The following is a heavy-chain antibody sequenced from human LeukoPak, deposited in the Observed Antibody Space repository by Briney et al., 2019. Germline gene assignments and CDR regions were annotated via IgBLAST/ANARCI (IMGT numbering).Heavy chain of an antibody. CDR2: ISGSGAST. Sequence: GGSLRLSCAASGFTFTDYAMSWVRQAPGKGLEWVSAISGSGASTYYADSVKGRFTISRDNSKNTLYLQMNNLRAEDTALYYCAKDRLSNGDPAAYWGQGTLVTVSS. V-gene: IGHV3-23*01. D-gene: IGHD4-17*01. J-gene: IGHJ4*02. CDR3: AKDRLSNGDPAAY. CDR1: GFTFTDYA.